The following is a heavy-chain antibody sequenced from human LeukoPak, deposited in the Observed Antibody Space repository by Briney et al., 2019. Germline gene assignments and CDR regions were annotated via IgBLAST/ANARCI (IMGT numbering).Heavy chain of an antibody. J-gene: IGHJ6*03. Sequence: GASVKVSCKASGYTFTSYAMHWVRQAPGQGLEWMGWINTNTGNPTYAQGFTGRFVFSLDTSVSTAYLQISSLKAEDTAVYYCARQPGYDFWSGYYQNYYYYMDVWGKGTTVTVSS. D-gene: IGHD3-3*01. V-gene: IGHV7-4-1*02. CDR1: GYTFTSYA. CDR3: ARQPGYDFWSGYYQNYYYYMDV. CDR2: INTNTGNP.